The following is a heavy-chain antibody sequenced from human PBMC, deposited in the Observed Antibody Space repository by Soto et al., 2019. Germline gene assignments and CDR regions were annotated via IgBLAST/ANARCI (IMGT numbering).Heavy chain of an antibody. D-gene: IGHD6-13*01. V-gene: IGHV3-23*01. CDR3: AKDLGSSWFYAYYGMDV. J-gene: IGHJ6*02. CDR1: GFTFSSYA. CDR2: ISGSGGST. Sequence: GGSLRLSCAASGFTFSSYAMSWVRQAPGKGLEWVSAISGSGGSTYYADSVKGRFTISRDNSKNTLYLQMNSLRAEDTAVYYCAKDLGSSWFYAYYGMDVWGQGTTVTVSS.